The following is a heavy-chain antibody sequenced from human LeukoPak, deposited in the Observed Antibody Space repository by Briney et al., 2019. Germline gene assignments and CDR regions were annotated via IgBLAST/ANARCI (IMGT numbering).Heavy chain of an antibody. CDR1: GFTFSNYW. CDR3: VRGGGVSGNDLLDY. J-gene: IGHJ4*02. CDR2: INQDGSKE. D-gene: IGHD5-12*01. V-gene: IGHV3-7*01. Sequence: PGGSLRLSCAASGFTFSNYWMTWVRQAPGKGLEWVAHINQDGSKEYYMDSVKARFTISRDNAKNSLSLQMNSLRAEDTAVYYCVRGGGVSGNDLLDYWGQGTLVTVSS.